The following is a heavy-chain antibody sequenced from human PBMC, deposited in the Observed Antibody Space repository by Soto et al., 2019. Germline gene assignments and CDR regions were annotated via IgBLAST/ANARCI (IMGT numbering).Heavy chain of an antibody. CDR1: GFICSSYD. J-gene: IGHJ3*02. Sequence: AGGSLRLSCAASGFICSSYDMSWVRQAPGKGLEWVSTILVDGRTFYVDSVKGRFTISRDSSQNTVYLQMNSLTAGDTALYHCAKPTATGGGAFDICGQGTLVTVSS. CDR3: AKPTATGGGAFDI. V-gene: IGHV3-23*01. D-gene: IGHD2-8*02. CDR2: ILVDGRT.